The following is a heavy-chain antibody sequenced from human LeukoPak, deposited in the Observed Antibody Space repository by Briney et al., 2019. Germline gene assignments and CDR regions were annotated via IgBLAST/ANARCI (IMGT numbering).Heavy chain of an antibody. CDR2: IKQDGSEK. Sequence: GGSLRLSCAASGFTFSSYWMAWVRQAPGKGLEWVANIKQDGSEKYYVDSVKGRFTISRDNAKNSLYLQMNSLRAEDTAVYYCARDSQTSIAVNDYWGQGTLVTVSS. D-gene: IGHD6-6*01. CDR1: GFTFSSYW. J-gene: IGHJ4*02. V-gene: IGHV3-7*01. CDR3: ARDSQTSIAVNDY.